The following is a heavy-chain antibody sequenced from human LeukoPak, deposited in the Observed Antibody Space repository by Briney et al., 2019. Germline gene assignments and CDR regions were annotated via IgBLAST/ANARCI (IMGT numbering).Heavy chain of an antibody. J-gene: IGHJ4*02. V-gene: IGHV3-7*01. D-gene: IGHD1-26*01. CDR2: IKQDGSEK. CDR1: GFTFSSYW. Sequence: GGSLRLSCAASGFTFSSYWMSWVRQAPGKGLEWVANIKQDGSEKYYVDSVKGRFTISRDNAKNSLYLQMNNLRAEDTAVYYCASFSPVGALRPFWGQGTLVTVSS. CDR3: ASFSPVGALRPF.